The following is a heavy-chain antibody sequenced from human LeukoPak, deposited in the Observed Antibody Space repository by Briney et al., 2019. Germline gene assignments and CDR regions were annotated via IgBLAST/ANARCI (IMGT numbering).Heavy chain of an antibody. V-gene: IGHV3-23*01. CDR1: GFTFSSYA. CDR2: ISGSGGST. CDR3: AKDGPQVEMATIMDY. J-gene: IGHJ4*02. Sequence: GGSLRLSCAASGFTFSSYAMSWVRQAPGKGLEWVSAISGSGGSTYYADSVKGRFTISGDNSKNTLYLQMNSLRAEDTAVYYCAKDGPQVEMATIMDYWGQGTLVTVSS. D-gene: IGHD5-24*01.